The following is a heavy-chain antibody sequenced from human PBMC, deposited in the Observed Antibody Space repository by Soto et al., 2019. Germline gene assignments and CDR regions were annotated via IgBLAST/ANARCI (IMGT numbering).Heavy chain of an antibody. Sequence: QVELVESGGGVVQPGGSLRLSCAASGFTFSNYGLHWVRQAPGKGLEWAAVISFDGSNKYYADSMKGRFTVSRDNSKNTLYLQMTSLRTEDTAMYYCANFLREVDPAMIPGAYWGQGTLVTVSS. D-gene: IGHD5-18*01. J-gene: IGHJ4*02. CDR2: ISFDGSNK. V-gene: IGHV3-30*18. CDR3: ANFLREVDPAMIPGAY. CDR1: GFTFSNYG.